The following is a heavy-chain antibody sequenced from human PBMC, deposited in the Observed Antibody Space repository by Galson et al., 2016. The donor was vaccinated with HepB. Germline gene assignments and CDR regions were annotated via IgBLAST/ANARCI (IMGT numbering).Heavy chain of an antibody. J-gene: IGHJ4*01. CDR1: GGTFSSHA. D-gene: IGHD3-16*01. CDR3: ARGRPLPLGELLKSYHFDY. V-gene: IGHV1-69*13. CDR2: IIPMIGAA. Sequence: SVKVSCKASGGTFSSHAISWVRQAPGQGLEWMGGIIPMIGAANYAQTFQGRVTITADESTNTAYMELTSLRSDDTAVYYCARGRPLPLGELLKSYHFDYWGQGTLVTVSS.